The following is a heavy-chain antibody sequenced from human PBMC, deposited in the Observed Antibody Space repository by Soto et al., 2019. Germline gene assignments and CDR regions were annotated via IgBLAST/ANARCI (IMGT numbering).Heavy chain of an antibody. CDR2: INAGNGNT. J-gene: IGHJ6*03. Sequence: ASVKVSCKASGYTFTSYAMHWVRQAPGQRLEWMGWINAGNGNTKYSQKFQGRVTITRDTSASTAYMELSSLRSEDTAVYYCARTGIVVVPAAMQDYYYYYMEVWGKGTTVTVSS. CDR3: ARTGIVVVPAAMQDYYYYYMEV. CDR1: GYTFTSYA. V-gene: IGHV1-3*01. D-gene: IGHD2-2*01.